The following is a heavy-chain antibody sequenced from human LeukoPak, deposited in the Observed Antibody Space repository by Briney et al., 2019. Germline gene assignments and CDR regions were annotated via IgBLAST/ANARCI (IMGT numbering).Heavy chain of an antibody. J-gene: IGHJ4*02. CDR2: IRNKPDYIT. CDR1: GFTFSVNH. CDR3: TTDQTYCSSTACYRYYFDY. D-gene: IGHD2-2*01. Sequence: GGSLRLSCVASGFTFSVNHMDWVRQAPGKGLEWVGRIRNKPDYITDYAASVKGRFTFSRDDSKNSLYLQMNSLKTEDTAVYYCTTDQTYCSSTACYRYYFDYWGQGTLVTVSS. V-gene: IGHV3-72*01.